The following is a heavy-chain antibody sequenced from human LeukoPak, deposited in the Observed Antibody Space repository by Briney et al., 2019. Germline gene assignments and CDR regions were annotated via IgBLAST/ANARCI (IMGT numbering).Heavy chain of an antibody. CDR1: GYTFTSYA. CDR3: ARDLGYCTGGTCYPNWFDP. J-gene: IGHJ5*02. CDR2: INAGNDNT. D-gene: IGHD2-15*01. V-gene: IGHV1-3*01. Sequence: ASVKVSCKASGYTFTSYAMHWVRQAPGQRLEWMGWINAGNDNTKYSQKFQGRVAITRDTSASTAYMELSSLRSEDTAVYYCARDLGYCTGGTCYPNWFDPWGQGTLVTVSS.